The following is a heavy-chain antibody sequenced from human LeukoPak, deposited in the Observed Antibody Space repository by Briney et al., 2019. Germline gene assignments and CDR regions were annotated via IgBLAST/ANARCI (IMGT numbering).Heavy chain of an antibody. D-gene: IGHD2-15*01. CDR3: ATRRYSSGGSCYRDAFDI. Sequence: ASVKVSCKVSGYTLTELSMHWVRQGPGKGLEWMGGFDPEDGETIYAQKFQGRLTMSEDTSTDTAYMELSSLRCEDPAVYYCATRRYSSGGSCYRDAFDIWGQGTMVTVSS. J-gene: IGHJ3*02. V-gene: IGHV1-24*01. CDR2: FDPEDGET. CDR1: GYTLTELS.